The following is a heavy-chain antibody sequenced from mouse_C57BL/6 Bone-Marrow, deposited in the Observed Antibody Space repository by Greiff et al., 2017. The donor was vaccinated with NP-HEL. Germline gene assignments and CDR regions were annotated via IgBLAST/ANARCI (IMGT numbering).Heavy chain of an antibody. CDR2: IWSGGST. Sequence: VQLQQSGPGLVQPSQSLSITCTVSGFSLTSYGVHWVRQSPGKGLEWLGVIWSGGSTDYNAAFISRLSISKDNSKRQVFFNMNSLQADDTAIYYLARGGAVYWNYGLGYWGQGTTLTVSS. CDR3: ARGGAVYWNYGLGY. CDR1: GFSLTSYG. V-gene: IGHV2-2*01. J-gene: IGHJ2*01. D-gene: IGHD1-2*01.